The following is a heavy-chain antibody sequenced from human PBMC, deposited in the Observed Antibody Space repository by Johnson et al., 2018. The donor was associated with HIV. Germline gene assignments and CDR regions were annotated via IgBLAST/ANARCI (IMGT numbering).Heavy chain of an antibody. CDR2: ITWNGGNT. Sequence: EVQLVESGGGVVQPGRSLRLSCAASGFTFSTYGMHWVRQAPGKGLEWVSGITWNGGNTGYADSVKGRFTISRDNAKNSLYLQMNSLRAEDTAVYYCAREASLYAFDIWGQGTMVTVSS. D-gene: IGHD5/OR15-5a*01. CDR3: AREASLYAFDI. J-gene: IGHJ3*02. CDR1: GFTFSTYG. V-gene: IGHV3-20*04.